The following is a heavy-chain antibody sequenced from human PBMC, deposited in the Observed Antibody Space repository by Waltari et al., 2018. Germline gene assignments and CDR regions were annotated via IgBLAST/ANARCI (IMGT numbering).Heavy chain of an antibody. Sequence: QVQLVQSGAEVKKPGSSVKVSCKASGGTFSSYAISWVRQAPGQGLEWMGGIIPIFGTANYAQKFQGRVTMTRNTSISTAYMELSSLRSEDTAVYYCARRFTIFGVVIMWFDPWGQGTLVTVSS. J-gene: IGHJ5*02. CDR2: IIPIFGTA. CDR1: GGTFSSYA. V-gene: IGHV1-69*06. D-gene: IGHD3-3*01. CDR3: ARRFTIFGVVIMWFDP.